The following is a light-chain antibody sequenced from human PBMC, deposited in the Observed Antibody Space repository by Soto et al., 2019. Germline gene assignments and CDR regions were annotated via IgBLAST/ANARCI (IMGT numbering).Light chain of an antibody. CDR3: QQSDSSPRT. CDR1: QSVSSN. J-gene: IGKJ1*01. V-gene: IGKV3D-15*02. CDR2: GAS. Sequence: QCPSKLSLSPGARATLSGRASQSVSSNLAWYQQKPGQAPRLLIYGASTRATGIPARFSGSGSGTDFTLTISRLQPEDFAVYYCQQSDSSPRTFGQGTKVDIK.